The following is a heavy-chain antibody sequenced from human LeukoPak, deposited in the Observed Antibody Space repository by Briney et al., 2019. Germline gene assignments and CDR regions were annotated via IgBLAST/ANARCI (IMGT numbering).Heavy chain of an antibody. CDR2: INQDGSVK. V-gene: IGHV3-7*01. CDR3: ARDPGSSSFDY. CDR1: RLTFSAYW. Sequence: GGSLRLSCAASRLTFSAYWMSWVRQVPGKGLEFVANINQDGSVKNYVDSVKGRFTISRDNAKNSLFLQMNSLRADDTAVYYCARDPGSSSFDYWGQGALVTVSS. J-gene: IGHJ4*02. D-gene: IGHD6-13*01.